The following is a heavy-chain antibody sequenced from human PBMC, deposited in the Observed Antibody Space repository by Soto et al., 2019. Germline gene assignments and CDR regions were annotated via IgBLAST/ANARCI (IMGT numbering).Heavy chain of an antibody. Sequence: SETLSLTCTVSGGSISSNSYFWGWIRQPPGKGLEWIGTVFYSGSTYYNPSLKSRVTISVDTSKNEFSLKLSSVTAADTAVYYCARRSGWYYFDYWGQGTLVTVSS. CDR1: GGSISSNSYF. V-gene: IGHV4-39*01. J-gene: IGHJ4*02. CDR2: VFYSGST. D-gene: IGHD6-19*01. CDR3: ARRSGWYYFDY.